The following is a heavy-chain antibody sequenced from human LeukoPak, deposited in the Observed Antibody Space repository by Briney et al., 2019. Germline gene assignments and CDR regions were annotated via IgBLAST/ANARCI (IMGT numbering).Heavy chain of an antibody. CDR3: ARRGLNYNKWELHYFDY. CDR2: IYYSGST. V-gene: IGHV4-59*08. J-gene: IGHJ4*02. D-gene: IGHD1-26*01. Sequence: GSLRLSCAASGFTFSSYAMSWIRQPPGKGLEWIGYIYYSGSTNYNPSLKSRVTISVDTSKNQFSLKLSSVTAADTAVYYCARRGLNYNKWELHYFDYWGQGTLVTVSS. CDR1: GFTFSSYA.